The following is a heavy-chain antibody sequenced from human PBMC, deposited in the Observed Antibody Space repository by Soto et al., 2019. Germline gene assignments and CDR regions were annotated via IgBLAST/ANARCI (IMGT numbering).Heavy chain of an antibody. CDR1: GGSISSYY. Sequence: SETLSLTCTVSGGSISSYYWSWIRQPPGKGLEWIGCIYYSGSTHYNPSLKSRVTVSVDTSKNQFSLKLTSVTAADTAVYFCVSHRNYIVVSGSFFDYWSQGTLVTVSS. J-gene: IGHJ4*02. D-gene: IGHD6-19*01. CDR2: IYYSGST. CDR3: VSHRNYIVVSGSFFDY. V-gene: IGHV4-59*08.